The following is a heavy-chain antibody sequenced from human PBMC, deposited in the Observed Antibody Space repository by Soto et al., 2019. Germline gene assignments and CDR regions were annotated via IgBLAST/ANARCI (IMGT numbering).Heavy chain of an antibody. CDR3: AKCGHGFGEPYYYYGMDV. J-gene: IGHJ6*02. CDR1: GFTLSSYA. CDR2: ISGSGGST. V-gene: IGHV3-23*01. Sequence: GGSLRLSCAASGFTLSSYAMSWVRQAPGKGLEWVSAISGSGGSTYYADSVKGRFTISRDNSKNTLYLQMNSLRAEDTAVYYCAKCGHGFGEPYYYYGMDVWGQGTTVTVSS. D-gene: IGHD3-10*01.